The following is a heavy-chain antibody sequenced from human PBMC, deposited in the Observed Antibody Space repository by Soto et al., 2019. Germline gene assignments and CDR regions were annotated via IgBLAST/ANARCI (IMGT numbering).Heavy chain of an antibody. CDR1: GFTFSSYA. D-gene: IGHD3-10*01. CDR2: ISYDGSNK. CDR3: ARGPDPWELTLSVDY. J-gene: IGHJ4*02. V-gene: IGHV3-30-3*01. Sequence: GGSLRLSCAASGFTFSSYAMHWVRQAPGKGLEWVAVISYDGSNKYYADSVKGRFTISRDNSKNTLYLQMNSLRAEDTAVYYCARGPDPWELTLSVDYWGQGTLVTVSS.